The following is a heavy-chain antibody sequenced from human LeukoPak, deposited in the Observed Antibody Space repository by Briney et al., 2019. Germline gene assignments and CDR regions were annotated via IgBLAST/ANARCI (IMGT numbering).Heavy chain of an antibody. Sequence: PGGSLRLSCAASGFTFSDYYMSWIRQAPGKGLEWVSYISSSSSSYTNCADSVKGRFTISRDNAKNSLCLQLNTLRDEDTGVYFCARASASYFDYWGQGTLVTVSS. CDR1: GFTFSDYY. CDR2: ISSSSSSYT. CDR3: ARASASYFDY. J-gene: IGHJ4*02. V-gene: IGHV3-11*06.